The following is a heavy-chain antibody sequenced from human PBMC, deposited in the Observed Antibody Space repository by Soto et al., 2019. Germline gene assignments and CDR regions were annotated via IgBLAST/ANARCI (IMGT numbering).Heavy chain of an antibody. V-gene: IGHV1-18*01. J-gene: IGHJ6*02. Sequence: ASVKVSCKASGYSFTRYGIAWARQAPGQGLEWMGWINTYNGNTNYAQNLQGRVALTTDTSTSTAYMELTSLRSNDTAIYYCAMVDVYVTPSPQDVWGQGTTVTVSS. CDR3: AMVDVYVTPSPQDV. D-gene: IGHD3-16*01. CDR2: INTYNGNT. CDR1: GYSFTRYG.